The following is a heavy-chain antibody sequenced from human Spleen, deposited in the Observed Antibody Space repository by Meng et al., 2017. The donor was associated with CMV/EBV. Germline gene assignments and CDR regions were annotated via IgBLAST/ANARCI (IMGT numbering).Heavy chain of an antibody. CDR2: IIPILGIA. CDR3: ARERALYDFWSGYLNY. CDR1: GGTFSSYA. V-gene: IGHV1-69*10. J-gene: IGHJ4*02. D-gene: IGHD3-3*01. Sequence: VKVSCKASGGTFSSYAISWVRQAPGQGLEWMGGIIPILGIANYAQKFQGRVTITADKSTSTAYMELSSLRSEDTAVYYCARERALYDFWSGYLNYWGQGTLVTVSS.